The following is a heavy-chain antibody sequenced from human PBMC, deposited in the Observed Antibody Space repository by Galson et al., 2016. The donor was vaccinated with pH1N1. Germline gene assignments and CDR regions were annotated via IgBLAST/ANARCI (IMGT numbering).Heavy chain of an antibody. Sequence: SVKVSCKASGYTFSIYGVTWVRQAPGQGLEWMGWISAYSGNTGYAQKFQGRVTMTRNTSISTAYMELSSLRSEDTAVYYCARGPGVGAIDYWGQGTLVTVSS. CDR3: ARGPGVGAIDY. D-gene: IGHD1-26*01. J-gene: IGHJ4*02. V-gene: IGHV1-8*02. CDR2: ISAYSGNT. CDR1: GYTFSIYG.